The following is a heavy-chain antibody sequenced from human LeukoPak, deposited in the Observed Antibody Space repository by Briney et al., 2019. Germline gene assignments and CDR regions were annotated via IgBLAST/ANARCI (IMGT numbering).Heavy chain of an antibody. V-gene: IGHV3-53*01. J-gene: IGHJ4*02. CDR2: IYSGGST. Sequence: PGGSLRLSCAASGFTFSSYAMHWVRQAPGKGLEWVSVIYSGGSTYYADSVMGRFTISRDNSKNTLYLQMNSLRAGDTAVYYCARGPDLLLWFGEFPNWGQGTLVTVSS. CDR3: ARGPDLLLWFGEFPN. CDR1: GFTFSSYA. D-gene: IGHD3-10*01.